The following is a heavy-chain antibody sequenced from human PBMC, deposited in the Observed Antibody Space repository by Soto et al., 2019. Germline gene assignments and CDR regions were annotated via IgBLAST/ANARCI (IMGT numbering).Heavy chain of an antibody. Sequence: EVQLVPSGAEVKKPGESLRISCKGSGYSFTRYCISWVLQMPGKGLEWMGRIDPSDSYTNYSPSFQGHVTISADKSISTAYLQWSSLKASDTAMYYCARLKPAAGDNDLPFDYWGQGTLITVSS. CDR3: ARLKPAAGDNDLPFDY. V-gene: IGHV5-10-1*01. J-gene: IGHJ4*02. D-gene: IGHD6-13*01. CDR1: GYSFTRYC. CDR2: IDPSDSYT.